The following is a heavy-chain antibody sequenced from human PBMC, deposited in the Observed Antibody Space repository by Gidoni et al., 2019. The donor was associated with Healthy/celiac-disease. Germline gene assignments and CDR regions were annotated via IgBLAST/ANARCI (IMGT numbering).Heavy chain of an antibody. CDR3: ARGRSVTYDAFDI. CDR2: INHSGST. V-gene: IGHV4-34*01. D-gene: IGHD4-17*01. J-gene: IGHJ3*02. CDR1: GGSFSGYY. Sequence: QVQLQQWGAGLLQPSETLSPTCAVYGGSFSGYYWSWIRHPPGKGLEWIGEINHSGSTNYNPSLKSRATISVDTSKNQFSLKLSSVTAADTAVYYCARGRSVTYDAFDIWGQGTMVTVSS.